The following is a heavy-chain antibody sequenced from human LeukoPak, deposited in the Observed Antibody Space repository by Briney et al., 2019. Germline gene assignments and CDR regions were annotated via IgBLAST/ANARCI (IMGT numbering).Heavy chain of an antibody. J-gene: IGHJ5*02. Sequence: SETLSLTCTVSGGSISSYYWSWTRQPPWKGLEWIGYIYYSGSTYYNPSLKSRVTISVDTSKNQFSLKLSSVTAADTAVFYCARHASPYNWFDPWGQGTLVTVSS. CDR2: IYYSGST. CDR3: ARHASPYNWFDP. CDR1: GGSISSYY. V-gene: IGHV4-59*08.